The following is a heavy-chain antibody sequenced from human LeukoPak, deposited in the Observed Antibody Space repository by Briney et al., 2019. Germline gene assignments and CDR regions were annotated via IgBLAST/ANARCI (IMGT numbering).Heavy chain of an antibody. V-gene: IGHV3-11*01. D-gene: IGHD1-26*01. CDR1: GFTFSDYY. CDR3: ARRRDSGSLQHFDY. Sequence: GSLRLSCAASGFTFSDYYMSWIRQAPGKGLEWVSYISSSGTTIYYADSVKGRFTISRDNAKNSLYLQMNSLRAEDTAVYYCARRRDSGSLQHFDYWGQGTLVTVSS. CDR2: ISSSGTTI. J-gene: IGHJ4*02.